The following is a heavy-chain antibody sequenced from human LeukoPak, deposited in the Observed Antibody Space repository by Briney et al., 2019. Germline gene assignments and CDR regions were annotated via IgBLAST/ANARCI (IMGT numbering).Heavy chain of an antibody. D-gene: IGHD3-3*01. V-gene: IGHV4-34*01. CDR1: GGSFSGYC. J-gene: IGHJ4*02. CDR2: INHSGST. CDR3: ARGRDDFWSGYYSGPCYFDY. Sequence: SETLSLPCAVYGGSFSGYCWSWIRQPPGKGLEWIGEINHSGSTNYNPSRKSRVTISVDTSKNQFSLKLSSVTAADTAVYYCARGRDDFWSGYYSGPCYFDYWGQGTLVTVSS.